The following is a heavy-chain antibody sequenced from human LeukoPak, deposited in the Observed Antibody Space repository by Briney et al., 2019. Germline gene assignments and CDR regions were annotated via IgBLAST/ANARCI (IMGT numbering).Heavy chain of an antibody. CDR1: GYTFTSYG. J-gene: IGHJ5*02. CDR3: ARGDYYDSSGPKPPFDP. CDR2: IIPIFGTA. D-gene: IGHD3-22*01. Sequence: ASVKVSCKASGYTFTSYGISWVRQAPGQGLEWMGGIIPIFGTANYAQKFQGRVTITTDESTSTAYMELSSLRSEDTAVYYCARGDYYDSSGPKPPFDPWGQGTLVTVSS. V-gene: IGHV1-69*05.